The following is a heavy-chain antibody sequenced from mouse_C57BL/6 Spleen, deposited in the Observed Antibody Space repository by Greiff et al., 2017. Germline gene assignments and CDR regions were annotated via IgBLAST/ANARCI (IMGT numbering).Heavy chain of an antibody. D-gene: IGHD2-4*01. Sequence: QVHVKQSGAELVRPGTSVKLSCKASGYTFTSYWMHWVKQRPGQGLEWIGVIDPSDSYTNYNQKFKGKATLTVDTSSSTAYMQLSSLTSEDSAVYYCASVHDYDVSYWGQGTLVTVSA. CDR3: ASVHDYDVSY. CDR2: IDPSDSYT. V-gene: IGHV1-59*01. CDR1: GYTFTSYW. J-gene: IGHJ3*01.